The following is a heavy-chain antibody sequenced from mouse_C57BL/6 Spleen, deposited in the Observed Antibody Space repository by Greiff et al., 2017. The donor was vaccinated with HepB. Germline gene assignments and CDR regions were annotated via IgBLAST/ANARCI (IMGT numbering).Heavy chain of an antibody. CDR2: IRSKSNNYAT. D-gene: IGHD2-4*01. V-gene: IGHV10-1*01. Sequence: EVKLMESGGGLVQPKGSLKLSCAASGFSFNTSAMNWVRQAPGKGLEWVARIRSKSNNYATYYADSVKDRFTISRDDSESMLYLQMNNLKTEDTAMYYCVRQEIRGYYFDDWGQGTTLTVSS. CDR1: GFSFNTSA. CDR3: VRQEIRGYYFDD. J-gene: IGHJ2*01.